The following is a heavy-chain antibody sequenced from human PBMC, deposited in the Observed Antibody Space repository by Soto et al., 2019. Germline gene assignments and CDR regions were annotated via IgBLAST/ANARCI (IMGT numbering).Heavy chain of an antibody. CDR3: ARDPTLYYYDSSGYAPYFDY. D-gene: IGHD3-22*01. CDR1: GGTFSSYA. V-gene: IGHV1-69*13. Sequence: SVKVSCKASGGTFSSYAISWVRQAPGQGLEWMGGIIPIFGTANYAQKFQGRVTITADESTSTAYMELSSLRSEDTAVYYCARDPTLYYYDSSGYAPYFDYWGQGTLVTVSS. CDR2: IIPIFGTA. J-gene: IGHJ4*02.